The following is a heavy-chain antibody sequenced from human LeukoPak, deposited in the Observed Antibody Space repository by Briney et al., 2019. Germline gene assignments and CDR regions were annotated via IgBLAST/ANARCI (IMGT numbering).Heavy chain of an antibody. CDR2: ISGSGRST. V-gene: IGHV3-23*01. Sequence: GGSLRLSCAASGFTFSSYAMSWVRQAPGKGLEWVSAISGSGRSTYYADSVKGRFTISRDNSKNTLYLQMNSLRAEDTAVYYCAACSGGSCYNWFDPWDQGTLVTVSS. CDR1: GFTFSSYA. J-gene: IGHJ5*02. CDR3: AACSGGSCYNWFDP. D-gene: IGHD2-15*01.